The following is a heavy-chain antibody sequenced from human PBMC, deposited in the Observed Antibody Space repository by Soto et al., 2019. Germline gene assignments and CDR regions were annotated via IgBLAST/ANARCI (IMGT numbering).Heavy chain of an antibody. D-gene: IGHD5-18*01. CDR3: ASRMSPGYSYGYFYFDY. J-gene: IGHJ4*02. Sequence: RASVKVSFKASGGTFSSYAISWVRQAPGQGLEWMGGIIPIFGTANYAQKFQGRVTITADESTSTAYVELSSLRSEDTAVYYCASRMSPGYSYGYFYFDYWGQG. V-gene: IGHV1-69*13. CDR1: GGTFSSYA. CDR2: IIPIFGTA.